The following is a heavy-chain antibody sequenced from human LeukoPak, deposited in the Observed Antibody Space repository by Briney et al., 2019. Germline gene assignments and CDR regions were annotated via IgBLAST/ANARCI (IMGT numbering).Heavy chain of an antibody. Sequence: SETLSLTCTVSGGSISSYYWSWIRQPPGKGLEWIGYIYYSGSTNYNPSLKRRVTISVDTSKNQFSLKLSSVTAADTAVYYCAREIVGATNTIDYWGQGTLVTVSS. D-gene: IGHD1-26*01. J-gene: IGHJ4*02. CDR1: GGSISSYY. CDR2: IYYSGST. V-gene: IGHV4-59*12. CDR3: AREIVGATNTIDY.